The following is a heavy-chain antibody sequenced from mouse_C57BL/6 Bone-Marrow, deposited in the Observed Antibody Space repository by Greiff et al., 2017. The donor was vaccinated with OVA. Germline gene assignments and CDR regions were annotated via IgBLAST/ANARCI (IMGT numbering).Heavy chain of an antibody. CDR3: ARGSGSSYWYFDV. V-gene: IGHV1-47*01. Sequence: VQLVESGAELVKPGASVKMSCKASGYTFTTYPIEWMKQNHGKSLEWIGNFHPYNDDTKYNEKFKGKATLTVEKSSSTVYLELSRLTSDDSAVYYCARGSGSSYWYFDVWGTGTTVTVSS. CDR1: GYTFTTYP. J-gene: IGHJ1*03. D-gene: IGHD1-1*01. CDR2: FHPYNDDT.